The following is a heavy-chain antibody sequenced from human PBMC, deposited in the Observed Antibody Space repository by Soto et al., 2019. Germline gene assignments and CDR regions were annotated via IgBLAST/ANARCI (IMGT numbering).Heavy chain of an antibody. CDR3: VRNWRYYGGDYYYGMDA. Sequence: ITLKESGPPLVKPTQTLTLTCTFSGFSLNTGGVGVGWVRQPRGKAMEWLALIYWDDDERYRPSLRSRLNTTKYTINNQVVLTMTNMDPADTATYYCVRNWRYYGGDYYYGMDAWGQGTTVTVSS. V-gene: IGHV2-5*02. CDR2: IYWDDDE. J-gene: IGHJ6*02. CDR1: GFSLNTGGVG. D-gene: IGHD3-10*01.